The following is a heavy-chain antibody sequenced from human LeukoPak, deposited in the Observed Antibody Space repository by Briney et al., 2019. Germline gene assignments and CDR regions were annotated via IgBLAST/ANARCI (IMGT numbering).Heavy chain of an antibody. V-gene: IGHV1-69*04. J-gene: IGHJ5*02. CDR3: ARGGSYYGSGRDWFDP. D-gene: IGHD3-10*01. Sequence: SVKVSCKASGGTFSSYAISWVRQAPGQGLEWMGRIIPILGIANYAQKFQGRVTITADKSTSTAYMELSSLRSEDTAVYYCARGGSYYGSGRDWFDPWGQGTLVTVSS. CDR2: IIPILGIA. CDR1: GGTFSSYA.